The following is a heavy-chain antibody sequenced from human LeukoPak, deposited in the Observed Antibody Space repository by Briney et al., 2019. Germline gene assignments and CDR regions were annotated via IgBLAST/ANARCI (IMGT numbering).Heavy chain of an antibody. Sequence: PSETLSLTCTVSGGSLSSYHWSWIRQPPGKGLEWIGFIYYSGSTKYNPSLKSRVTMSVDTSKNQFSLKLTSVTAADTAVYYCARHPYDSSGYPYYFDYWGQGTLVTVSS. D-gene: IGHD3-22*01. V-gene: IGHV4-59*08. CDR3: ARHPYDSSGYPYYFDY. CDR1: GGSLSSYH. CDR2: IYYSGST. J-gene: IGHJ4*02.